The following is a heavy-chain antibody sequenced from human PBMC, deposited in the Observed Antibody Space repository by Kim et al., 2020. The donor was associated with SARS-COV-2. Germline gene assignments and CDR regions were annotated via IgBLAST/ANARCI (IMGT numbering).Heavy chain of an antibody. CDR3: ARDILLSSIAAAGTNWFDP. CDR2: ISAYNGNT. Sequence: ASVKVSCKASGYTFTSYGISWVRQAPGQGLEWMGWISAYNGNTNYAQKLQGRVTMTTDTSTSTAYMELRSLRSDDTAVYYCARDILLSSIAAAGTNWFDPWGQGTLVTVSS. CDR1: GYTFTSYG. J-gene: IGHJ5*02. V-gene: IGHV1-18*01. D-gene: IGHD6-13*01.